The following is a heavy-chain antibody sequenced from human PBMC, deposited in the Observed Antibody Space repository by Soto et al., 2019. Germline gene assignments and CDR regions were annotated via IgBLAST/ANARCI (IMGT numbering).Heavy chain of an antibody. CDR1: GGSISSSSYY. J-gene: IGHJ1*01. CDR2: IYYSGST. D-gene: IGHD6-19*01. Sequence: SETLSLTCTVSGGSISSSSYYWGWIRQPPGKGLEWIGSIYYSGSTYYNPSLKSRVTISVDTSKNQFSLKLSSVTAADTAVYYCARHFTTSSGWYAEYFQHWGQGTLVTVSS. CDR3: ARHFTTSSGWYAEYFQH. V-gene: IGHV4-39*01.